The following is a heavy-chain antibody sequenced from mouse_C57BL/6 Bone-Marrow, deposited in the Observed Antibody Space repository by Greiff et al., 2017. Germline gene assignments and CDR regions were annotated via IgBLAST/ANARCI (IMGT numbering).Heavy chain of an antibody. CDR3: ASDYGSSYWYFDV. CDR1: GYTFTSYD. Sequence: QVQLKQSGPELVKPGASVKLSCKASGYTFTSYDINWVKQRPGQGLEWIGWIYPRNGSTKYNEKFKGKATLTVDKSSSTAYMELHSLTSRDSAVDFWASDYGSSYWYFDVWGKGTTVTVSS. D-gene: IGHD1-1*01. V-gene: IGHV1-85*01. J-gene: IGHJ1*03. CDR2: IYPRNGST.